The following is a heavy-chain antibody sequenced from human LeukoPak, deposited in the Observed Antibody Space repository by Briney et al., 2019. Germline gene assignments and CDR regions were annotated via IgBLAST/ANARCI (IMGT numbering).Heavy chain of an antibody. V-gene: IGHV4-59*12. J-gene: IGHJ4*02. D-gene: IGHD6-13*01. Sequence: SETLSLTCIVSGGSIGSYYWSWIRQPPGKGLEWIGHIYYSGSTNYNPSLKSRVSISVDSSKNQFSLKVSSVTAADTAVYYCARGSDTAAGLYWGQGTLVTVSS. CDR3: ARGSDTAAGLY. CDR2: IYYSGST. CDR1: GGSIGSYY.